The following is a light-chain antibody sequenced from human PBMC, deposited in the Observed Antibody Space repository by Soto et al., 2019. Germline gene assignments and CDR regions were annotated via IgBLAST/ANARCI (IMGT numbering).Light chain of an antibody. CDR1: QSISSY. J-gene: IGKJ2*01. Sequence: DIQMTQSPSSLSASVGDRVTITCRASQSISSYLNWYQQKPGKDPKLLIYAASSLQSGVPSRFSGSGSGTDFTLTISSLQPEDVATDYCQQSYSTPSTFGQGTKLEIK. CDR3: QQSYSTPST. CDR2: AAS. V-gene: IGKV1-39*01.